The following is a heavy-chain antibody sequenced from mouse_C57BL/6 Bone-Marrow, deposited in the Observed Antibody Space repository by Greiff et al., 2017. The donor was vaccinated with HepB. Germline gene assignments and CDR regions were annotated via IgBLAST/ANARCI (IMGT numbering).Heavy chain of an antibody. CDR3: ARHGFITTEGGFAY. CDR1: GYTFTEYT. J-gene: IGHJ3*01. CDR2: VYPGSGSI. D-gene: IGHD1-1*01. Sequence: QVQLQQSGAELVKPGASVKLSCKASGYTFTEYTIHWVKQRPGQGHEWIGWVYPGSGSIKYNEKFKDKATLTADKSSSKVYMELSRLTSEDSAVYFCARHGFITTEGGFAYWGQGTLVTVSA. V-gene: IGHV1-62-2*01.